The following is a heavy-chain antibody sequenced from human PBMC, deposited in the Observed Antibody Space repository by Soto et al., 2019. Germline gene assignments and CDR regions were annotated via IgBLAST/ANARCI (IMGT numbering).Heavy chain of an antibody. Sequence: EVQLVESGGGLVQPGGSLRLSCAASGFTFRSHWMSWVRQAPGKGLEWVANIKKDGSDKYYVDSVKGRFTISRDNAKNSLYLQMNSLRAEDMAVYYCARYIVVGTAKVFDPWGQGTLVSVSS. D-gene: IGHD2-21*02. V-gene: IGHV3-7*03. CDR3: ARYIVVGTAKVFDP. J-gene: IGHJ5*02. CDR1: GFTFRSHW. CDR2: IKKDGSDK.